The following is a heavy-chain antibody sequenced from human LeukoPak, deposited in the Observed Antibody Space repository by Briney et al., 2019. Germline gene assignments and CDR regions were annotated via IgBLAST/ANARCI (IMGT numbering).Heavy chain of an antibody. CDR3: ARDDDSSGYYDAEYFQD. CDR1: GFTFSSYW. CDR2: IKQDGSEK. D-gene: IGHD3-22*01. V-gene: IGHV3-7*01. J-gene: IGHJ1*01. Sequence: GGSLRLSCAASGFTFSSYWMSWVRQAPGKGLEWVANIKQDGSEKYYVDSVKGRFTISRDNAKNSLYLQMNSLRTEDTAVYYCARDDDSSGYYDAEYFQDWGQGTLVTVSS.